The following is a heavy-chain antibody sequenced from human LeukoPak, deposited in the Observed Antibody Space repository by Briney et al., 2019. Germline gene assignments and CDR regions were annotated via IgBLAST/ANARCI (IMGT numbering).Heavy chain of an antibody. CDR2: IYYSGST. CDR3: ARHMAHCSGGSCYSHYYYGMDV. D-gene: IGHD2-15*01. J-gene: IGHJ6*02. V-gene: IGHV4-59*08. Sequence: SETLSLTCTVSGGSISSYYWSWIRQPPGKGLEWIGYIYYSGSTNYNPSLKSRVTISVDTSKNQFSQKLSSVTAADTAVYYCARHMAHCSGGSCYSHYYYGMDVWGQGTTVTVSS. CDR1: GGSISSYY.